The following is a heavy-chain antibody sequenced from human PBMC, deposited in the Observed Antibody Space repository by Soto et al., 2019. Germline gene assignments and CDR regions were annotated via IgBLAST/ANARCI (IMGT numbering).Heavy chain of an antibody. CDR3: AKDKIPDWNRVLGAFDI. V-gene: IGHV3-9*01. J-gene: IGHJ3*02. CDR2: ISWNSGSI. CDR1: GFTFDDYA. D-gene: IGHD1-1*01. Sequence: GGSLRLSCAASGFTFDDYAMHWVRQAPGKGLEWVSGISWNSGSIGYADSVKGRFTISRDNAKNSLYLQMNSLRAEDTALYYCAKDKIPDWNRVLGAFDIWGQGTMVTVSS.